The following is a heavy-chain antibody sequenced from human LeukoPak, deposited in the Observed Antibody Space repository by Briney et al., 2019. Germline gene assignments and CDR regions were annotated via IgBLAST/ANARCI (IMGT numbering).Heavy chain of an antibody. V-gene: IGHV4-34*01. CDR1: GVSFSGYY. Sequence: PSETLSLTCAVYGVSFSGYYWSWIRQPPGKGLEWIGEINHSGSTNYNPSLKSRVTISVDTSKNQFSLKLSSVTAADTAVYYCARLRTITMVRGVITARNSLALYYFDYWGQGTLVTVSS. D-gene: IGHD3-10*01. CDR3: ARLRTITMVRGVITARNSLALYYFDY. J-gene: IGHJ4*02. CDR2: INHSGST.